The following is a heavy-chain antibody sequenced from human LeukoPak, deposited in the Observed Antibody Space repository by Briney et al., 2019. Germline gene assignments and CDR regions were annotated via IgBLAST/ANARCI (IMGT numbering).Heavy chain of an antibody. CDR1: GYTFTSYG. Sequence: VASVKVSCKASGYTFTSYGISWVRQAPGQGLEWMGWISAYNGNTNYAQKFQGRVTMTRDTSISTAYMELSRLRSDDTAVYYCARDEWQWLVSVYWGQGTLVTVSS. J-gene: IGHJ4*02. CDR3: ARDEWQWLVSVY. V-gene: IGHV1-18*01. CDR2: ISAYNGNT. D-gene: IGHD6-19*01.